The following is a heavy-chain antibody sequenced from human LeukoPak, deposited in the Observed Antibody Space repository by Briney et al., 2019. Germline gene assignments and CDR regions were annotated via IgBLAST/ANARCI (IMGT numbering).Heavy chain of an antibody. Sequence: SETLSLTCTVSGGSISSSSYYWGWIRQPPGKGLEWIGSIYYSGSTYYNPSLKSRVTISVDTSKNQFSLKLSSVTAADTAVYYCARDPNDLLMVYAVFDYWGQGTLVTVSS. J-gene: IGHJ4*02. CDR1: GGSISSSSYY. D-gene: IGHD2-8*01. CDR3: ARDPNDLLMVYAVFDY. V-gene: IGHV4-39*07. CDR2: IYYSGST.